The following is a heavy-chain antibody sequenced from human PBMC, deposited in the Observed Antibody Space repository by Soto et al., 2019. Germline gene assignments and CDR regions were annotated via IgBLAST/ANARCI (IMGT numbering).Heavy chain of an antibody. CDR1: EVTFISDA. CDR2: ISGSGVTT. CDR3: AKAPEQLVPRGFDY. Sequence: GLSLRVPCAASEVTFISDARSWVRQSRAKGLEWVSTISGSGVTTYYAASVKARFTISRDNSKNTLYLQMNSLRAEDTAVHSCAKAPEQLVPRGFDYWRQGTLVTVSS. J-gene: IGHJ4*02. V-gene: IGHV3-23*01. D-gene: IGHD6-6*01.